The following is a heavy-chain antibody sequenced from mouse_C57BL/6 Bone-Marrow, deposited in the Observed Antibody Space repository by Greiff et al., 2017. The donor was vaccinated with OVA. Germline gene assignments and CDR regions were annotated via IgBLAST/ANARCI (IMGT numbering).Heavy chain of an antibody. CDR1: GYSFTSYY. Sequence: VQLQQSGPELVKPGASVKISCKASGYSFTSYYIHWVKQRPGQGLEWIGWIYPGSGNTKYNEKFKGKATLTADTSSSTAYMQLSSLTSEDSAVYYCAREYYGSSTWFAYWGQGTLVTVSA. CDR2: IYPGSGNT. J-gene: IGHJ3*01. V-gene: IGHV1-66*01. D-gene: IGHD1-1*01. CDR3: AREYYGSSTWFAY.